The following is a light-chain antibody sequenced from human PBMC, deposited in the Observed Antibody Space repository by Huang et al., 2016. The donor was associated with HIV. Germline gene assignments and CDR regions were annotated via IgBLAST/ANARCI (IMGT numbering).Light chain of an antibody. Sequence: EIVMTQSPATLSVSPGERATLSCRASQSVSSNLAGYQQKPGQAPRLLIYAAATRATGIPARFRGSGSGTEFTLTISSLQSEDFAVYYCQQYNNWPRTFGQGTKVEIK. J-gene: IGKJ1*01. CDR2: AAA. CDR1: QSVSSN. V-gene: IGKV3-15*01. CDR3: QQYNNWPRT.